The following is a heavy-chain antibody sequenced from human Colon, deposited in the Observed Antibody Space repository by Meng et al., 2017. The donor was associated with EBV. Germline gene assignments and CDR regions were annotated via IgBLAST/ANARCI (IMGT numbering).Heavy chain of an antibody. CDR2: IYHGGNT. J-gene: IGHJ4*02. CDR3: ARGNAYNAPSFDY. Sequence: QVQLREPGPGLVEPSGTLSLTCAVSGASISSNNWWSWVRQPPGKGLEWIGEIYHGGNTNYNPSLKSRVTISVDRSNDQFSLSLSSVTAADTAVYYCARGNAYNAPSFDYWGQGTLVTVSS. V-gene: IGHV4-4*02. CDR1: GASISSNNW. D-gene: IGHD5-24*01.